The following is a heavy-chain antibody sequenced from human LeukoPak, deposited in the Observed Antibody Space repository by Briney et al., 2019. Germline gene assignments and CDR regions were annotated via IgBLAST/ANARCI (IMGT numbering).Heavy chain of an antibody. CDR3: ARGGRFTMVRGVTNWFDP. D-gene: IGHD3-10*01. Sequence: PGGSLRLSCAASGSTFSSYSMNWVRQAPGKGLEWVSSISSSSSYIYYADSVKGRFTISRDNAKNSLYLQMNSLRAEDTAVYYCARGGRFTMVRGVTNWFDPWGQGTLVTVSS. CDR2: ISSSSSYI. J-gene: IGHJ5*02. CDR1: GSTFSSYS. V-gene: IGHV3-21*01.